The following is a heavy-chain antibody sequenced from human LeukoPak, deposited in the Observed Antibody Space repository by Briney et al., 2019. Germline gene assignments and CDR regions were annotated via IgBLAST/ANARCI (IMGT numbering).Heavy chain of an antibody. V-gene: IGHV1-8*01. CDR3: ARGPPYFYCSGGSCYSGVYAFDI. Sequence: ASVKVSCKASGYTFTSYDINWVRQATGQGLEWMGWMNPNSGNTGYAQKFQGRVTMTRNTSISTAYMELSSLRSEDTAVYYCARGPPYFYCSGGSCYSGVYAFDIWGQRTMVTVSS. CDR2: MNPNSGNT. CDR1: GYTFTSYD. D-gene: IGHD2-15*01. J-gene: IGHJ3*02.